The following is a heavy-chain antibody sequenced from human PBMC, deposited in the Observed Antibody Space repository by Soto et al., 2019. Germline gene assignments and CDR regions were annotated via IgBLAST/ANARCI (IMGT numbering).Heavy chain of an antibody. CDR2: ISGDGSKQ. Sequence: QVHLVESGGGVVQPGRSLRLSCAASGFTFSNYYVHWVRQAPGKGLEWVAVISGDGSKQYYADSVKGRFTISRDNSKNKLYLQMHSLRLDDTAIYYCARDSADNDNWQKTSPLTDYWGQGTLVTVSS. CDR1: GFTFSNYY. CDR3: ARDSADNDNWQKTSPLTDY. D-gene: IGHD1-1*01. J-gene: IGHJ4*02. V-gene: IGHV3-30-3*01.